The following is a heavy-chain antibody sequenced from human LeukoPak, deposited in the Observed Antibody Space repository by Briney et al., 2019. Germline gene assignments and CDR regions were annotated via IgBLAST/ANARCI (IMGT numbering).Heavy chain of an antibody. V-gene: IGHV3-23*01. J-gene: IGHJ4*02. CDR3: AKDDCSSSGCYVDY. CDR1: RFTFSNYA. Sequence: GGSLRLSCAASRFTFSNYAMSWVRQAPGKVLEWVSGISGSGGSTYYADSVKGRFTISRDNSKNTLYLQMNNLRAEDTAVYYCAKDDCSSSGCYVDYWGQGTLVTVSS. CDR2: ISGSGGST. D-gene: IGHD2-2*01.